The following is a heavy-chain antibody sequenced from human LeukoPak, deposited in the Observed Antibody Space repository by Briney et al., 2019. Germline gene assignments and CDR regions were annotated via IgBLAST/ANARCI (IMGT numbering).Heavy chain of an antibody. CDR1: GFTFSSYS. V-gene: IGHV3-48*01. CDR2: ISSSSSTI. J-gene: IGHJ4*02. CDR3: AREEVATIIDY. Sequence: GGSLRLSCAASGFTFSSYSMNWVRQAPGKGLEWVSYISSSSSTIYYADSVKGRFTISRDNAKNSLYLQMNSLRAEDTAVYYCAREEVATIIDYWGQGTQVTVSS. D-gene: IGHD5-12*01.